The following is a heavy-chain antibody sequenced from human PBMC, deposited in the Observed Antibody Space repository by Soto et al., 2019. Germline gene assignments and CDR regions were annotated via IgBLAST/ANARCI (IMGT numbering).Heavy chain of an antibody. D-gene: IGHD2-2*01. CDR2: IYYSGTS. J-gene: IGHJ5*02. V-gene: IGHV4-39*01. Sequence: QLQLQESGPGLVNPSETLSLTCTVSGGSISDDTYYWGWIRQPPGKGLEWIGSIYYSGTSSYNPSLKSRVTMSVDPSKKQLSLRLSSVTAADTAVYYCARLHCDSPNCVPLDPWGQGTLVIVSS. CDR1: GGSISDDTYY. CDR3: ARLHCDSPNCVPLDP.